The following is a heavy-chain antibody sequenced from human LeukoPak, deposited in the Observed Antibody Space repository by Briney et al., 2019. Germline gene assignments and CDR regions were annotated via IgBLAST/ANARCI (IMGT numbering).Heavy chain of an antibody. J-gene: IGHJ2*01. CDR1: GYTFTTYW. CDR2: IYPDDSDT. Sequence: GESLKISCQASGYTFTTYWIGWVRQMPGKGLECMGIIYPDDSDTTYSPSFQGQVTISADKSFSTAYLQWSSLKASDTAIYYCARLGGDTYYFGSASYPNWYFDLWGRGALVTVSS. CDR3: ARLGGDTYYFGSASYPNWYFDL. V-gene: IGHV5-51*01. D-gene: IGHD3-10*01.